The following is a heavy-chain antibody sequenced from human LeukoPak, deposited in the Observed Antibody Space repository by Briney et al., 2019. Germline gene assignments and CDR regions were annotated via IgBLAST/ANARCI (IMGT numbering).Heavy chain of an antibody. CDR3: ARAYGSGSQVINYFDF. CDR1: GFTFSTYW. V-gene: IGHV3-74*01. J-gene: IGHJ4*02. Sequence: GGSLRLSCAASGFTFSTYWMHWVRQAPGKGLVWVSGINSDGSTTTYADSVKGRFTISRDNAKNTLYLQMNSPRPEDTAVYYCARAYGSGSQVINYFDFWGQGALVTVSS. D-gene: IGHD3-10*01. CDR2: INSDGSTT.